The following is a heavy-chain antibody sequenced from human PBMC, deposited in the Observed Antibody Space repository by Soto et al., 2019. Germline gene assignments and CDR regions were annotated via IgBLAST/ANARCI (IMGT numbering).Heavy chain of an antibody. J-gene: IGHJ5*02. CDR3: ASGGNWFDP. D-gene: IGHD3-16*01. Sequence: XETLSLSCNVSGGSISNYDWTWVRQSPEKGLDWIGYMYYNGNINYNPSLKSRVTISIDTSKNQLSLTLKSVTAADTAVYYCASGGNWFDPWGQGVLVTVSS. CDR2: MYYNGNI. CDR1: GGSISNYD. V-gene: IGHV4-59*01.